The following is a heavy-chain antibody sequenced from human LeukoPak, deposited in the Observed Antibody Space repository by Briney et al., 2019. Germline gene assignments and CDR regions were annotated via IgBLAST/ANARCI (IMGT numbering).Heavy chain of an antibody. D-gene: IGHD3-3*01. J-gene: IGHJ6*03. CDR3: ARDRDFWSGYSPNYYYYYYMDV. CDR2: IKQDGSEK. CDR1: GFTFSSYW. V-gene: IGHV3-7*01. Sequence: PGGSLRLSCAASGFTFSSYWMSWVRQAPGKGLEWVANIKQDGSEKYYVDSVKGRFTISRDNAKNSLYLQMNSLRAEDTAVYYCARDRDFWSGYSPNYYYYYYMDVWGKGTTVTVSS.